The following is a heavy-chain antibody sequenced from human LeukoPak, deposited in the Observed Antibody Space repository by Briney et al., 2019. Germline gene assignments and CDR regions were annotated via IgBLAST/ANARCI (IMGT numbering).Heavy chain of an antibody. CDR3: ARGEAVAGTPFDY. V-gene: IGHV4-39*01. Sequence: SETLSLTCTVSGGSISSSSYYWGWIRQPPGKGLEWIGSIYYSGSTYYNPSLKRRVTISVDTSKNQFSLKLSSVTAADTAVYYCARGEAVAGTPFDYWGQGTLVTVSS. D-gene: IGHD6-19*01. CDR2: IYYSGST. J-gene: IGHJ4*02. CDR1: GGSISSSSYY.